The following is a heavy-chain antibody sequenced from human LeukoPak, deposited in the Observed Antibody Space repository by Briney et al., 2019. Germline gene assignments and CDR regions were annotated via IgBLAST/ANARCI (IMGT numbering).Heavy chain of an antibody. J-gene: IGHJ4*02. CDR3: ARYGAVAGGVY. V-gene: IGHV3-48*03. Sequence: GGSLRLSCAASGFTFSSYVMNWVRQAPGKGLEWVSYISSSGSTIYYADSVKGRFTISRDNAKNSLYLQMNSLRAEDTAVYYCARYGAVAGGVYWGQGTLVTVSS. D-gene: IGHD6-19*01. CDR1: GFTFSSYV. CDR2: ISSSGSTI.